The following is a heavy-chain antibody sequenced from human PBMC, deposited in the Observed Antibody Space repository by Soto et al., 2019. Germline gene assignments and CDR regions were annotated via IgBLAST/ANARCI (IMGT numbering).Heavy chain of an antibody. D-gene: IGHD5-12*01. CDR1: GYSFIDYY. J-gene: IGHJ4*02. CDR3: ARRRGAVATHDS. Sequence: QVQLVQSGAEVKKSGASVKVSCRTSGYSFIDYYVHWVRQAPGQGLEWVGWISPNSGASKYAENFQGSVTLTRDRSTSTVYKDLTGLRSDDTAVYCCARRRGAVATHDSWGQGTLVTVSS. CDR2: ISPNSGAS. V-gene: IGHV1-2*02.